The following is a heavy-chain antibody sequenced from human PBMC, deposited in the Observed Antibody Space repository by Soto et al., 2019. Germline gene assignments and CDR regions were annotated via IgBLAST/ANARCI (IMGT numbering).Heavy chain of an antibody. CDR3: ARAYGDYVFPAFDY. J-gene: IGHJ4*02. D-gene: IGHD4-17*01. Sequence: EVQLVESGGGLVQPGGSLRLSCAASGFTVSSNYMSWVRQAPGKGLEWVSVIYSGGSTYYADSVKGRFTISRDNSKNTLYLQMNSLRAEDTAVYYCARAYGDYVFPAFDYWGQGTLVTVSS. CDR1: GFTVSSNY. V-gene: IGHV3-66*01. CDR2: IYSGGST.